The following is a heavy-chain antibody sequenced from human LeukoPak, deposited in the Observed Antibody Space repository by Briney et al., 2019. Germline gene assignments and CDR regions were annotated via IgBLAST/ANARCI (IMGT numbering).Heavy chain of an antibody. CDR3: ARGGGSGDAFDI. Sequence: PSETLSLTCTVSGGFIRSSYWGWIRRPPGKRLEWIGFTYYSGSTNYNPSLKSRVTISVDTSKNQLSLKLSSVTAADTAVYYCARGGGSGDAFDIWGQGTMVTVSS. CDR1: GGFIRSSY. D-gene: IGHD1-26*01. V-gene: IGHV4-59*12. J-gene: IGHJ3*02. CDR2: TYYSGST.